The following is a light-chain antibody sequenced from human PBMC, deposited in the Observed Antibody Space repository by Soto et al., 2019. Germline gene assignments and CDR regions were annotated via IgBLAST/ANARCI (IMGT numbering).Light chain of an antibody. CDR1: QSLLHSDGKTY. Sequence: EIVMTQTPRSLSVTPGQPASISCKSSQSLLHSDGKTYLYWCLQKPGQPPQLLNYEVSNRFSGVPNRFSGSGSGTDFTLKIRRVEAEDVGDYYCMQSIQLRSFAQWTKVDIK. J-gene: IGKJ1*01. V-gene: IGKV2D-29*01. CDR3: MQSIQLRS. CDR2: EVS.